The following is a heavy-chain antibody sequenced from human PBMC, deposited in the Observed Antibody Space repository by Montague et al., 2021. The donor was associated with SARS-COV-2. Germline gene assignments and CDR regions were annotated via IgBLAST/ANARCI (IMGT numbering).Heavy chain of an antibody. CDR2: YSGST. Sequence: YSGSTNYHPSLKSRVTISVDTSKNTFSLKLSSVAAADTAVYYCARASRTDFDWLFPDSGAYYYYMDVWGKGTTVTVSS. J-gene: IGHJ6*03. CDR3: ARASRTDFDWLFPDSGAYYYYMDV. D-gene: IGHD3-9*01. V-gene: IGHV4-59*01.